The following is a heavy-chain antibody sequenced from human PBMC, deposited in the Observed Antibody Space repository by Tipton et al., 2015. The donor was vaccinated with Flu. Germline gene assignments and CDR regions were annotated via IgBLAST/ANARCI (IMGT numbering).Heavy chain of an antibody. V-gene: IGHV3-30*02. CDR1: GFRFSENG. CDR3: ARDNAVNRGDPSWFDP. J-gene: IGHJ5*02. Sequence: SLRLSCVGSGFRFSENGMHWVRQAPGKGLEWVAYIRYDGSDSYYADSVKGRLTVSRDNSKNTVYVQMNSLRAEDTAVYWCARDNAVNRGDPSWFDPWGQGTQVTVSS. CDR2: IRYDGSDS. D-gene: IGHD2-21*02.